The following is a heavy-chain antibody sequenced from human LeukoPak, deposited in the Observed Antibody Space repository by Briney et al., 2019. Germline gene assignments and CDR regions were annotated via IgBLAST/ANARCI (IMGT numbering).Heavy chain of an antibody. D-gene: IGHD3-22*01. CDR3: ARDYYDSSGYRLGY. Sequence: ASVKVSCKASGGTFSSYAISWVRQAPGQGLEWMGRIIPILGIANYAQKFQGRVTITADKSTSTAYMELSSLRSEDTAVYYCARDYYDSSGYRLGYWGQGTLVTVSS. CDR1: GGTFSSYA. CDR2: IIPILGIA. J-gene: IGHJ4*02. V-gene: IGHV1-69*04.